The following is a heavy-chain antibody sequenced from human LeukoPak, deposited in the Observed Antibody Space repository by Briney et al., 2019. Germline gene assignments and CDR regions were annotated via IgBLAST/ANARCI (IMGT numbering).Heavy chain of an antibody. J-gene: IGHJ4*02. CDR1: GYDFINYG. CDR3: ARGGPFPSSSSSREYYLDY. Sequence: ASVKVSCKASGYDFINYGISWVRQASGQGLEWMGWRSIYNGNTDYKLQGRVTMTTDTLTSTAYMEVRSLRSDDTAVYYCARGGPFPSSSSSREYYLDYWGQGTLVTVSS. D-gene: IGHD6-6*01. V-gene: IGHV1-18*01. CDR2: RSIYNGNT.